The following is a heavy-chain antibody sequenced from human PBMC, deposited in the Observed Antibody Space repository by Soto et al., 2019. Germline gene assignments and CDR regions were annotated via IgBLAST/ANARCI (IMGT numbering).Heavy chain of an antibody. D-gene: IGHD3-3*01. CDR1: GYTFTSYD. J-gene: IGHJ5*02. CDR3: ARPKNPYDFWSGYKDNWFDP. CDR2: MNPNSGNT. V-gene: IGHV1-8*01. Sequence: ASVKVSCKASGYTFTSYDINWVRQATGQGLEWMGWMNPNSGNTGYAQKFQGRVTMTRNTSISTAYMELSSLRSEDTAVYYCARPKNPYDFWSGYKDNWFDPWGQGTLVTV.